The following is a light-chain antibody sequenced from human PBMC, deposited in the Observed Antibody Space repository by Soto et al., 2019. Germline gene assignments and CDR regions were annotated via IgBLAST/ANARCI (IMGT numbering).Light chain of an antibody. Sequence: ETVMIQVPAVLSMSRREMATLSCRARQSDDSSLAWAQQKPGQAPRLLIYGASARATGIPARCSGSGSGPEFTLPISSLQSEDSAIYYCQQFSDSPPERTVRQGTKV. V-gene: IGKV3-15*01. CDR3: QQFSDSPPERT. J-gene: IGKJ1*01. CDR1: QSDDSS. CDR2: GAS.